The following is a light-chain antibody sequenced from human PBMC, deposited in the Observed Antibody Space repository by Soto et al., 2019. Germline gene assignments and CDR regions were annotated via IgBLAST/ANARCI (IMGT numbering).Light chain of an antibody. V-gene: IGKV1-9*01. Sequence: IQLTQSXXXXSASVGDRVTXXXXASPAIASFLAWYQQKPGTAPKLLIYGASTLQSGVPSXFXXSRSGTDYTLTIASLQPEDFATYYCQQLNGSPWTFGQGTKVEIK. CDR1: PAIASF. CDR2: GAS. CDR3: QQLNGSPWT. J-gene: IGKJ1*01.